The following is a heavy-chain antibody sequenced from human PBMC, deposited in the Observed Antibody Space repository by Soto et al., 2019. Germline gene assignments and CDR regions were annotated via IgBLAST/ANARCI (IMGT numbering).Heavy chain of an antibody. J-gene: IGHJ5*02. CDR1: GGSISSYY. CDR3: AGVSSRENWFDP. CDR2: IYYSGST. Sequence: SETLSLTCTVSGGSISSYYWSWIRQPPGKGLEWIGYIYYSGSTNYNPSLKSRVTISVDTSKNQFSLKLSSVTAADTAVYYCAGVSSRENWFDPWGQGTLVTSPQ. V-gene: IGHV4-59*01.